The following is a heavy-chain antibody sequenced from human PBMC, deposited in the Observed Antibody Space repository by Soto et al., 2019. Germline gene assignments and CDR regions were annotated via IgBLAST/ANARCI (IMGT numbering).Heavy chain of an antibody. V-gene: IGHV4-59*08. Sequence: SETLSLTCTVSGGSISSYYWIWIRQPPGKGLEWIGYIYYSGSTNYSPSLKSRITISVDTSKTQFSLKLSSVTAADTAVYYCARLDSRGFFDSWGQGTLVTVSS. J-gene: IGHJ4*02. CDR3: ARLDSRGFFDS. CDR2: IYYSGST. D-gene: IGHD3-22*01. CDR1: GGSISSYY.